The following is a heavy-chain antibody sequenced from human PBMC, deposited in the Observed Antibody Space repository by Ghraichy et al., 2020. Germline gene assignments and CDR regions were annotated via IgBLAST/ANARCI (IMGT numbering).Heavy chain of an antibody. D-gene: IGHD3-10*01. Sequence: SETLSLTCTVSGGSVSSGSYYWSWIRQPPGKGLEWIGYIYYSGSTNYNPSLKSRVTISVDTSKNQFSLKLSSVTAADTAVYYCARDVREFSRRFDPWGQGTLVTVSS. J-gene: IGHJ5*02. CDR1: GGSVSSGSYY. CDR3: ARDVREFSRRFDP. CDR2: IYYSGST. V-gene: IGHV4-61*01.